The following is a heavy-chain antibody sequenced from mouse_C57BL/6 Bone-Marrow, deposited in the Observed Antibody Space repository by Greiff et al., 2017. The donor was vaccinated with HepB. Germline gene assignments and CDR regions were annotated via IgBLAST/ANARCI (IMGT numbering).Heavy chain of an antibody. CDR1: GYTFTDYE. V-gene: IGHV1-15*01. J-gene: IGHJ4*01. CDR2: IDPETGGT. CDR3: TRSEDGYYFYYAMDY. Sequence: VKLMESGAELVRPGASVTLSCKASGYTFTDYEMHWVKQTPVRGLGWIGAIDPETGGTAYNQKFKGKAILTADKSSSTAYMELRSLTSEDSAVYYCTRSEDGYYFYYAMDYWGQGTSVTVSS. D-gene: IGHD2-3*01.